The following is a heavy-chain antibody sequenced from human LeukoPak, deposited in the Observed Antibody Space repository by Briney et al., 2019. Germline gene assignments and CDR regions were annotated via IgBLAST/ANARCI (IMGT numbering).Heavy chain of an antibody. CDR3: AKRVVGSYD. J-gene: IGHJ4*02. V-gene: IGHV3-23*01. CDR2: ISGSGSST. CDR1: GFIFSSYA. Sequence: GGSLRLSCAASGFIFSSYAMAWVRQAPGKGLEWVSAISGSGSSTYYADSVKGRFTISRDNSKNTLYLQMNSLRAEDSALYYCAKRVVGSYDWGQGTLVTASS. D-gene: IGHD2-15*01.